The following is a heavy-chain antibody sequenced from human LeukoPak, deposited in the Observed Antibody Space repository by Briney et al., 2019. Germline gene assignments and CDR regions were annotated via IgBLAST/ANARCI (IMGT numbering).Heavy chain of an antibody. CDR1: GFTFRNYG. V-gene: IGHV3-23*01. Sequence: GGSLRLSCAASGFTFRNYGMSWVRQAPGKGLEWVAGIIDTGRSTFYIDSVKGRFTISSDNSKNTLYLQMNSLRAEDTAIYYCAKDHCTVTNCFAGFDYWGQGTLLTVSS. D-gene: IGHD2-15*01. J-gene: IGHJ4*02. CDR3: AKDHCTVTNCFAGFDY. CDR2: IIDTGRST.